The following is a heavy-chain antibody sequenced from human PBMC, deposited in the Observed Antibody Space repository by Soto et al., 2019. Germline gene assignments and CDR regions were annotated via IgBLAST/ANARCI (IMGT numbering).Heavy chain of an antibody. CDR1: GFTFSSYG. J-gene: IGHJ6*02. CDR3: ARDITIFGVVTPRDSYYGLDV. CDR2: IWYDGSNK. V-gene: IGHV3-33*01. Sequence: GGSLILSCAASGFTFSSYGMHWVRQAPGKGLEWVAVIWYDGSNKYYADSVKGRFTISRDNSKNTLYLQMNSLRAEDTAVYYCARDITIFGVVTPRDSYYGLDVWGQGTTVTVSS. D-gene: IGHD3-3*01.